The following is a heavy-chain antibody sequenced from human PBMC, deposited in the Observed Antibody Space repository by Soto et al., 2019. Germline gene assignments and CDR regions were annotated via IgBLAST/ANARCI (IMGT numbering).Heavy chain of an antibody. Sequence: QLVQSGAEVKRPGASVKVSCKASGYTFNTFGLSWVRQDPGQGPEWIGCISGDNGKRDYSRKLECRITLTTDPFTETCSMELRGLRSDDTVVVYCARGWGKYLGVYDYWGQGTLFTASS. D-gene: IGHD7-27*01. CDR3: ARGWGKYLGVYDY. CDR1: GYTFNTFG. CDR2: ISGDNGKR. J-gene: IGHJ4*02. V-gene: IGHV1-18*01.